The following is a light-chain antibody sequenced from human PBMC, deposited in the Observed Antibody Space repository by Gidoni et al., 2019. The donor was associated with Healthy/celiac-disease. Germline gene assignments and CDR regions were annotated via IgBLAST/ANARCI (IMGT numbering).Light chain of an antibody. Sequence: ELVLTQSPATLSLSPGERATLSCRASQSVSSYLAWYQQKPGQAPRLLIYDASNRATGIPARFSGSGSGTDFTLTISSLEPEDFAVYYCQQRSNWRGLTFGGGTKVEI. V-gene: IGKV3-11*01. J-gene: IGKJ4*01. CDR2: DAS. CDR3: QQRSNWRGLT. CDR1: QSVSSY.